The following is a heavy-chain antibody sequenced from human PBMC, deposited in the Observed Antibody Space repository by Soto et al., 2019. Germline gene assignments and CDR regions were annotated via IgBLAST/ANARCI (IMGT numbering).Heavy chain of an antibody. CDR2: ISGSGGSV. D-gene: IGHD4-17*01. Sequence: PGGSLRLSCAASGFAFSSYGMNWVRQAPGKGLEWVSAISGSGGSVYYADSVKGRFTISRDNSKNTLYLQVNSLRDEDTAVYYCAKDRTAVTTTQPFDYWGQGTLVTVSS. CDR3: AKDRTAVTTTQPFDY. CDR1: GFAFSSYG. J-gene: IGHJ4*02. V-gene: IGHV3-23*01.